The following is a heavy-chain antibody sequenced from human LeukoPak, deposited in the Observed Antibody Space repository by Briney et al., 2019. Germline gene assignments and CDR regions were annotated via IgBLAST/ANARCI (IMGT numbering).Heavy chain of an antibody. Sequence: GGSLRLSCAASGFTFSTYAMSWVRQTPGKGLEWVSAISGSGGNTYYADSVKGRFTISRDNSKNTLYLQMNSLRAEDTAVYYCAKGAAAGMGYWGQGTLVTVSS. CDR2: ISGSGGNT. CDR3: AKGAAAGMGY. J-gene: IGHJ4*02. D-gene: IGHD6-13*01. CDR1: GFTFSTYA. V-gene: IGHV3-23*01.